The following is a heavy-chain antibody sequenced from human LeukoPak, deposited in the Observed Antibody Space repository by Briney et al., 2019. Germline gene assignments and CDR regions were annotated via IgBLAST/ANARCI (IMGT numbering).Heavy chain of an antibody. Sequence: PGGSLRLSCAACGFTFSACSMNWVRQAPGKGLEWVSVISSDSAYIYYADSVKGRFTVSRDNAKNSLSLHMSSLRAEDTGVYYCARDGTGWSRDYWGQGTLVTVSS. CDR1: GFTFSACS. V-gene: IGHV3-21*01. CDR3: ARDGTGWSRDY. CDR2: ISSDSAYI. D-gene: IGHD2-2*01. J-gene: IGHJ4*02.